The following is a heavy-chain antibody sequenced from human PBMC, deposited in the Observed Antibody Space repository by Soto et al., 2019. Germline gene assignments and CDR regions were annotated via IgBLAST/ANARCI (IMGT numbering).Heavy chain of an antibody. CDR3: ARHGATPNSPVDY. CDR1: GGSISSSSYY. CDR2: IYYSGST. V-gene: IGHV4-39*01. Sequence: SETLSLTCTVSGGSISSSSYYWGWIRQPPGKGLERIGSIYYSGSTYYNPSLKSRVTISVDTSKNQFSLKLSSVTAADTAVYYCARHGATPNSPVDYWGRGTLVTVSS. D-gene: IGHD3-16*01. J-gene: IGHJ4*02.